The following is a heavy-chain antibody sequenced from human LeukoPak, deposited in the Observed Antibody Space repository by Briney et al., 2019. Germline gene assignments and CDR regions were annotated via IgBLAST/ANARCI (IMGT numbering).Heavy chain of an antibody. Sequence: GGPLRLSCAASGFNFSSCALNWVGQPPRKELAWVSAISGSGGSTYCADSVKGRFTISRDNSKNTLYLQMNSLRAEDTAVYYCAKRNDGYKTLDYWGQGTLVTVSS. CDR1: GFNFSSCA. D-gene: IGHD5-24*01. V-gene: IGHV3-23*01. CDR2: ISGSGGST. J-gene: IGHJ4*02. CDR3: AKRNDGYKTLDY.